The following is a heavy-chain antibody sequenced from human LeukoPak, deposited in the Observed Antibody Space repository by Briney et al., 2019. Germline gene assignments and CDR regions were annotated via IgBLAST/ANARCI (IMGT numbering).Heavy chain of an antibody. D-gene: IGHD3-10*01. V-gene: IGHV3-7*04. J-gene: IGHJ4*02. CDR2: IKHDGSEK. Sequence: GGSLRLSCAASGFTLSRYWMSWVRQAPGKGLEWLANIKHDGSEKYYVDSVKGRFTISRDNAKNSLYLQMNSLRGEDTAVYYCARDRDYYNYFEYWGQGTLVTVSS. CDR1: GFTLSRYW. CDR3: ARDRDYYNYFEY.